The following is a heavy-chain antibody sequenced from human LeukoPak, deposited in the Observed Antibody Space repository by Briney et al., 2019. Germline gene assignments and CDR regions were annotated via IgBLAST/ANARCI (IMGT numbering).Heavy chain of an antibody. CDR2: IYYSGST. Sequence: PSETLSLTCTVSGYSISSYYWSWIRQPPGKGLEWIGYIYYSGSTNYNPSLKSRVTISVDTSKNQFSLKLSSVTAADTAVYYCARGQEMATTVFDYWGQGTLVTVSS. CDR1: GYSISSYY. V-gene: IGHV4-59*01. D-gene: IGHD5-24*01. CDR3: ARGQEMATTVFDY. J-gene: IGHJ4*02.